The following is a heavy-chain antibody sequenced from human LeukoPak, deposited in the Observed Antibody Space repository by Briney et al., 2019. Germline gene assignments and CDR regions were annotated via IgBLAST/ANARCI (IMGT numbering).Heavy chain of an antibody. CDR2: ISSSGSTI. CDR1: GFTVSGNY. CDR3: ARDRPILDCSGGSCYGG. J-gene: IGHJ4*02. V-gene: IGHV3-11*04. D-gene: IGHD2-15*01. Sequence: GGSLRLSCAVSGFTVSGNYMSWIRQAPGKGLEWVSYISSSGSTIYYADSVKGRFTISRDNAKNSLYLQMNSLRAEDTAVYYCARDRPILDCSGGSCYGGWGQGTLVTVSS.